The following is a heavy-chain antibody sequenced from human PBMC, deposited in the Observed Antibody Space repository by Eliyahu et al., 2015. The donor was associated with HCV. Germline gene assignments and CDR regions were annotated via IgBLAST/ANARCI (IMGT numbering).Heavy chain of an antibody. D-gene: IGHD2-2*01. CDR3: ARGDVVVPARPAARQGVKKGTLRPFDY. CDR1: GGSFSGXY. CDR2: INQSGST. J-gene: IGHJ4*02. Sequence: QVQLQQWGAGLLKPSETLSLTCAVYGGSFSGXYWXWXRXPPXKGLEWIGEINQSGSTNYXPSLKSRVTISVDTSKNQFSLKLSSVTAADTAVYYCARGDVVVPARPAARQGVKKGTLRPFDYWGQGTLVTVSS. V-gene: IGHV4-34*01.